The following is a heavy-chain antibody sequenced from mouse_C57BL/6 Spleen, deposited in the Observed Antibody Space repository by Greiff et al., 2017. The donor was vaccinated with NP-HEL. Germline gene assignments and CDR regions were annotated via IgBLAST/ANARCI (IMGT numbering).Heavy chain of an antibody. J-gene: IGHJ4*01. CDR2: IDPNSGGT. CDR1: GYTFTSYW. V-gene: IGHV1-72*01. CDR3: ASWDGGFYYYAMDY. Sequence: QVQLQQPGAELVKPGASVKLSCKASGYTFTSYWMHWVKQRPGRGLEWIGRIDPNSGGTKYNEKFKSKATLTVDKPSSTAYMQLSSLISEDSAVYYCASWDGGFYYYAMDYWGQGTSVTVSS. D-gene: IGHD1-1*02.